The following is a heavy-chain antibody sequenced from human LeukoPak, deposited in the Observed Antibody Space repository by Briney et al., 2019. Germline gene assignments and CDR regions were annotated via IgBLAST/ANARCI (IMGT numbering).Heavy chain of an antibody. J-gene: IGHJ6*03. D-gene: IGHD6-13*01. CDR3: ASRTGYSSSQYYYYMDV. CDR2: ICSGGST. V-gene: IGHV3-53*01. CDR1: GFTVSSNY. Sequence: GGSLRLSCAASGFTVSSNYMSWVRQAPGKGLEWVSVICSGGSTYYADSVKGRFTISRDNSKNTLYLQMNSLRAEDTAVYYCASRTGYSSSQYYYYMDVWGKGTTVTISS.